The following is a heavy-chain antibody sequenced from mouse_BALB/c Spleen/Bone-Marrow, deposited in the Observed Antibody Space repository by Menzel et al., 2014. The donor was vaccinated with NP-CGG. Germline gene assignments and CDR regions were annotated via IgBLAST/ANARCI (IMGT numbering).Heavy chain of an antibody. CDR1: GFSLTGYG. Sequence: VQLLQSGPGLVAPSQSLSITCAVSGFSLTGYGVNWVCQPPGKGLEWLGMIRGEGSADYKLFLKSRTSTSKHNSKSQVFLKMNSLQSDDPARYYCARGGNYYAMDYWGQRTSVTVSS. CDR3: ARGGNYYAMDY. V-gene: IGHV2-6-7*01. J-gene: IGHJ4*01. D-gene: IGHD2-1*01. CDR2: IRGEGSA.